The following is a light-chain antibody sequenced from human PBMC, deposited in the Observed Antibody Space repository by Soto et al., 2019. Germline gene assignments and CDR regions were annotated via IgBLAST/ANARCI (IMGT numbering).Light chain of an antibody. V-gene: IGLV1-40*01. CDR3: QAYDYTLTASV. CDR1: SSNFGAGFA. CDR2: ENT. Sequence: QSVLTQPPSVSGAPGQRVTISCTGSSSNFGAGFAVQWYQQLPGTAPKVLIYENTKRPSGVPGRFSGSKSGTSASLAITGLQAEDEAYYYCQAYDYTLTASVFGGGTKLTVL. J-gene: IGLJ3*02.